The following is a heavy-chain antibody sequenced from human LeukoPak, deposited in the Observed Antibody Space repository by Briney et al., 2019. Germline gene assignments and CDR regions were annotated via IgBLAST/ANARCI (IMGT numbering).Heavy chain of an antibody. D-gene: IGHD3-16*02. Sequence: GGSLRLSCAASGFTFSSYWMNWARQAPGRGLEWVASINHNGNVNYYVDSVKGRFTISRDNAKNSLYLQMSNLRAEDTAVYFCARDRSYRLDYWGQGTLVTVSS. CDR3: ARDRSYRLDY. CDR2: INHNGNVN. J-gene: IGHJ4*02. V-gene: IGHV3-7*03. CDR1: GFTFSSYW.